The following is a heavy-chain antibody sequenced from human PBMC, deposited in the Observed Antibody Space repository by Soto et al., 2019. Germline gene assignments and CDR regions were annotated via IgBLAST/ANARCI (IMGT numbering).Heavy chain of an antibody. J-gene: IGHJ5*02. Sequence: PSETLSLTCTLSGDPITSGGFYWTWIRQHPAKGLEWIGYIYYIGVTYYNPSLKSRATISVDTSKNQFSLNLSSVTAADTAMYYCARDLRGRRSGRFDPWGQGTLVT. V-gene: IGHV4-31*03. CDR2: IYYIGVT. D-gene: IGHD3-10*01. CDR3: ARDLRGRRSGRFDP. CDR1: GDPITSGGFY.